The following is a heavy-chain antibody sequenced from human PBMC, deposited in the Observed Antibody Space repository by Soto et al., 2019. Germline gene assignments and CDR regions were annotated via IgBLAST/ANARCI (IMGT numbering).Heavy chain of an antibody. CDR3: ARRPRAVAGTDNWFDP. CDR1: GGSISSSSTTYY. Sequence: QLQLQESGPGLVKPSETLSLTCTVSGGSISSSSTTYYWGWIRQPPGKGPEWIGSIHYSGSAYYNPSLKSRVTVSIDVSKNEFSLKLSSVTAADTAVYYCARRPRAVAGTDNWFDPWGQGILVTVSS. D-gene: IGHD6-19*01. J-gene: IGHJ5*02. CDR2: IHYSGSA. V-gene: IGHV4-39*01.